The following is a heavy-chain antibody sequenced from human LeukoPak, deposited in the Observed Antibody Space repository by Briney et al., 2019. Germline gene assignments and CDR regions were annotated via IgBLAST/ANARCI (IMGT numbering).Heavy chain of an antibody. CDR3: ARAPSSSWYGVYYYYYYMDV. J-gene: IGHJ6*03. D-gene: IGHD6-13*01. Sequence: SETLSLTCSVSGGSISSSSFYWGWIRQPPGKGLEWIGEINHSGSTNYNPSLKSRVTISVDTSKNQFSLKLSSVTAADTAVYYCARAPSSSWYGVYYYYYYMDVWGKGTTVTVSS. CDR1: GGSISSSSFY. V-gene: IGHV4-39*07. CDR2: INHSGST.